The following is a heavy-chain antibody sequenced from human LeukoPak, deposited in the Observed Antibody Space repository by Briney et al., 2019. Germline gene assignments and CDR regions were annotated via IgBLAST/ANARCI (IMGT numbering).Heavy chain of an antibody. CDR2: IRNQANGGPA. D-gene: IGHD6-19*01. CDR3: SRAYSTGWLGINDY. CDR1: GFTFSDYA. V-gene: IGHV3-49*04. Sequence: GGSLRLSCTAAGFTFSDYAVTWVRQAPGKGLEWVGFIRNQANGGPADYAASVKGRFTISRDDSKTIAYLQMNSLKNEDTAVYFCSRAYSTGWLGINDYWGQGALVTVSS. J-gene: IGHJ4*02.